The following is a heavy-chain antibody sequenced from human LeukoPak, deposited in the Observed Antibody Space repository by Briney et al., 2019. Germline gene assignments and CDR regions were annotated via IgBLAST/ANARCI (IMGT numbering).Heavy chain of an antibody. CDR3: ARKFLGSRGYYFDY. CDR2: MSPNSGNT. CDR1: GYTFSIYD. V-gene: IGHV1-8*01. D-gene: IGHD3-10*01. Sequence: ASVMVSCKASGYTFSIYDINCVRQATGQGLEWLGWMSPNSGNTGYAQKFQGRVNMTRNTSISPAYMELRSLRSEDTAVYYCARKFLGSRGYYFDYWGQGTLVTVSS. J-gene: IGHJ4*02.